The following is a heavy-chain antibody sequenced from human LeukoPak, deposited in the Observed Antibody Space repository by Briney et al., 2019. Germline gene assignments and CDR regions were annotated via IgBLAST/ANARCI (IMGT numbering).Heavy chain of an antibody. D-gene: IGHD3-22*01. CDR2: LYSGGST. CDR3: AKDPGDSSGYYYVLRWLDY. Sequence: GGSLRLSCAASGFTVSTNYMSWVRQAPGKGLEWVSVLYSGGSTYYADSVEGRFTISRDNAKNTLYLQMNSLRAEDTAVYYCAKDPGDSSGYYYVLRWLDYWGQGTLVTVSS. CDR1: GFTVSTNY. J-gene: IGHJ4*02. V-gene: IGHV3-53*01.